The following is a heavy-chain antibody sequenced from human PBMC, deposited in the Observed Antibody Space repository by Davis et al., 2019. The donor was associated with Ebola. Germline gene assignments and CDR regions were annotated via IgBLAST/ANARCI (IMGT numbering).Heavy chain of an antibody. CDR1: GFTFSSYA. D-gene: IGHD2-2*01. CDR3: AKDGRVVPAAFPFDY. CDR2: ISGSGGST. J-gene: IGHJ4*02. Sequence: GESLKISCAASGFTFSSYAMSWVRQAPGKGLEWVSAISGSGGSTYYADSVKGRFTISRDNSKNTLYLQMNSLRAEDTAVYYCAKDGRVVPAAFPFDYWGQGTLVTVSS. V-gene: IGHV3-23*01.